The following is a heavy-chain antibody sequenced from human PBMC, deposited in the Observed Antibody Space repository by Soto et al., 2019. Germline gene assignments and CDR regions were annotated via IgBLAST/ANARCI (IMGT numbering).Heavy chain of an antibody. CDR3: ARGLHSLFDY. Sequence: PGGSLRLSCAASGFTFSNYGMHWVRQAPGKGLEWVAVIWYDGNNKYYADSVKGRFTISRDNSNNTLYVQMTSLRAEDTAVYYCARGLHSLFDYWGQGTLVTVPS. CDR1: GFTFSNYG. J-gene: IGHJ4*02. CDR2: IWYDGNNK. V-gene: IGHV3-33*01. D-gene: IGHD2-21*01.